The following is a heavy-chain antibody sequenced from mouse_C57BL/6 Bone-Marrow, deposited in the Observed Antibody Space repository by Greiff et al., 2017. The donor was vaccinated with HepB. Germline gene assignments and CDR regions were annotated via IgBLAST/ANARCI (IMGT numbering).Heavy chain of an antibody. CDR1: GYAFSSSW. Sequence: QVQLQQSGPELVKPGASVKISCKASGYAFSSSWMNWVKQRPGKGLEWIGRIYPGDGDTNYNGKFKGKATLTADKSSSTAYMQLSSLTSEDSAVYFCARDDYDYAMDCWSQGTSVTVSS. V-gene: IGHV1-82*01. D-gene: IGHD2-4*01. CDR3: ARDDYDYAMDC. J-gene: IGHJ4*01. CDR2: IYPGDGDT.